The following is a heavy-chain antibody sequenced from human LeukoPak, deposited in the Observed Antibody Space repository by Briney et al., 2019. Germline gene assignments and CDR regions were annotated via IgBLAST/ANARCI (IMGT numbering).Heavy chain of an antibody. CDR1: GGSISSGDYY. Sequence: PSETLSLTCTLSGGSISSGDYYWGWIRQPPGRGLEWIGYIYYSGSTSYNPSLKSRLTISVDTSKNLFSLKLSSVTAADTAVYDCALFPGEGDPFDIWGQGTMVTVSS. J-gene: IGHJ3*02. V-gene: IGHV4-30-4*01. CDR3: ALFPGEGDPFDI. D-gene: IGHD3-16*01. CDR2: IYYSGST.